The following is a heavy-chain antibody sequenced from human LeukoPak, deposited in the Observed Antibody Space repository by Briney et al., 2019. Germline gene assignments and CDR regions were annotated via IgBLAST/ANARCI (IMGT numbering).Heavy chain of an antibody. CDR3: AKDYDYIWGSYFFDY. V-gene: IGHV3-30*18. D-gene: IGHD3-16*01. CDR2: ISYDGSNK. J-gene: IGHJ4*02. Sequence: PGGSLRLSCAASGFTFSNYDMHWVRQAPGKGLEWVAVISYDGSNKYYADSVKGRFTISRDNSKNTLYMQMNSLRTEDTAVYYCAKDYDYIWGSYFFDYWGQGSLVTVSS. CDR1: GFTFSNYD.